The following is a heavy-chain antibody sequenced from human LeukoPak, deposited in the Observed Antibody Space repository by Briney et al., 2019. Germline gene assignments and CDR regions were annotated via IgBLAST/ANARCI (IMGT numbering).Heavy chain of an antibody. CDR1: GGSISSSSYY. V-gene: IGHV4-39*07. D-gene: IGHD3-10*01. J-gene: IGHJ4*02. CDR2: IYYSGST. CDR3: ARDAGITNFDY. Sequence: SETLSLTCTVSGGSISSSSYYWGWIRQPPGKGLEWIGSIYYSGSTYYNPSLKSRVTISVDTSKNQFSLKLSSVTAADTAVYYCARDAGITNFDYWGQGTLVTVSS.